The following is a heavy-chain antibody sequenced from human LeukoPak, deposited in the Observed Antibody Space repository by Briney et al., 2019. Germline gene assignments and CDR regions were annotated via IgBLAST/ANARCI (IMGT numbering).Heavy chain of an antibody. CDR3: AKDRGNIYSGWYKWFDP. CDR1: GFTFSSYG. Sequence: GRSLRLSCAASGFTFSSYGMHWVRQAPGKGLEWVAVISYDGSNKYYADSVKGRFTISRDNSKNTLYLQMNSLRAEGTAVYYCAKDRGNIYSGWYKWFDPWGQGTLVTVSS. V-gene: IGHV3-30*18. CDR2: ISYDGSNK. J-gene: IGHJ5*02. D-gene: IGHD6-19*01.